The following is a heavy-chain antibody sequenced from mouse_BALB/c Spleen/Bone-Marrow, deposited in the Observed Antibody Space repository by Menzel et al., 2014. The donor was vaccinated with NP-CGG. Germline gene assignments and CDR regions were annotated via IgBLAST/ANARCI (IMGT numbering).Heavy chain of an antibody. V-gene: IGHV1-80*01. Sequence: VQLVESGAELVRPGSSVKISCKASGYAFSAYWMNWVKQRPGRGLEWIGQIYPGDGDTNYNGKFEGKATLTADKSSSTAYMQLSSLTSEDSAVYFCTRSTATFDYWGQGTTLTVSS. J-gene: IGHJ2*01. D-gene: IGHD1-2*01. CDR2: IYPGDGDT. CDR1: GYAFSAYW. CDR3: TRSTATFDY.